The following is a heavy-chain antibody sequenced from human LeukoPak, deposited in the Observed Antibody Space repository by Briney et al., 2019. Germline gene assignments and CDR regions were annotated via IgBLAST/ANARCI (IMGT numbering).Heavy chain of an antibody. CDR3: ARDSSSGWGAPNNFDY. D-gene: IGHD6-19*01. CDR1: GYTFTSYG. CDR2: ISAYNGNT. Sequence: ASVKVSCKASGYTFTSYGISWVRQAPGQGLEWMGWISAYNGNTNYAQKLQGRVTMTTDTSTSTAYMELRSLRSDDTAVYYCARDSSSGWGAPNNFDYWGQGTLVTVSS. V-gene: IGHV1-18*01. J-gene: IGHJ4*02.